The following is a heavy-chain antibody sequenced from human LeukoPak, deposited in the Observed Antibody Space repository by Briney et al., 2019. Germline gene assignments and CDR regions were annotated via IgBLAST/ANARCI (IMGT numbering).Heavy chain of an antibody. CDR2: INHSGST. Sequence: SETLSLTCTVSGGSISSSSYYWGWIRQPPGKGLEWIGEINHSGSTNYNPSLKSRVTISVDTSKNQFSLKLSSVTAADTAVYYCARGSGYYLNWFDPWGQGTLVTVSS. CDR1: GGSISSSSYY. J-gene: IGHJ5*02. CDR3: ARGSGYYLNWFDP. V-gene: IGHV4-39*07. D-gene: IGHD3-3*01.